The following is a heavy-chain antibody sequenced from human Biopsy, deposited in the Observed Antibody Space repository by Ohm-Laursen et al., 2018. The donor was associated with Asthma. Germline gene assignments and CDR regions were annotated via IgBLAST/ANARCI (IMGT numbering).Heavy chain of an antibody. V-gene: IGHV4-61*01. D-gene: IGHD2-15*01. J-gene: IGHJ2*01. CDR3: ARVPTTLRYFDL. CDR1: GGSVSSGSYY. Sequence: TLSLTCTVSGGSVSSGSYYWSWIRQPPGKGLAWVSYISYSGSPDYNPSLKSRLTISMDTSKNQFSLKLSSVTAADTAVYYCARVPTTLRYFDLWGRGTLVTVSS. CDR2: ISYSGSP.